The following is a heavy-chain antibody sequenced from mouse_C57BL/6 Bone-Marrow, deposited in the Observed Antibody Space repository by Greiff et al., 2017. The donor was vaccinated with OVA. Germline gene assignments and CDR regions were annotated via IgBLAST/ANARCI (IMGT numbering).Heavy chain of an antibody. J-gene: IGHJ3*01. D-gene: IGHD2-2*01. Sequence: QVHVKQPGAELVMPGASVKLSCKASGYTFTSYWMHWVKQRPGQGLEWIGEIDPSDSYTNYNQKFKGKSTLTVDKSSSTAYMQLSSLTSEDSAVYYCARGGTMVTTTGFAYWGQGTLVTVSA. CDR2: IDPSDSYT. V-gene: IGHV1-69*01. CDR3: ARGGTMVTTTGFAY. CDR1: GYTFTSYW.